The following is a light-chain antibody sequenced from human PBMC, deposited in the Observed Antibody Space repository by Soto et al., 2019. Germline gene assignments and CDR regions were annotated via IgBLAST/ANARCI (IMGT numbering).Light chain of an antibody. V-gene: IGKV3-20*01. Sequence: EIVLTQSPGTLSLSPGERATLSCRASQSVSSSYLAWYQQKPGQAPRLLIYGASSRATGIPDRFSGSGSGTDFTLTISILEPEDFAVYYCKQYGSSPTWTFGQGTKVEIK. CDR2: GAS. CDR3: KQYGSSPTWT. J-gene: IGKJ1*01. CDR1: QSVSSSY.